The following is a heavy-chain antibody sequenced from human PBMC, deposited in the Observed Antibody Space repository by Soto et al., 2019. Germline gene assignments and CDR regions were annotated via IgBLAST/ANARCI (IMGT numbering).Heavy chain of an antibody. V-gene: IGHV1-69*12. D-gene: IGHD5-12*01. J-gene: IGHJ4*02. CDR2: IVPIVDTS. Sequence: QVQLVQSGAEVRQPASSVKVSCKTSGGTFSSYAISWVRQAPGEGLEWMGGIVPIVDTSTYAQKFQGRVTITAHQSTSIVYMELSSLRSHDTAVYYCVRVVAIPGYPDNWGQGTLVTVSS. CDR1: GGTFSSYA. CDR3: VRVVAIPGYPDN.